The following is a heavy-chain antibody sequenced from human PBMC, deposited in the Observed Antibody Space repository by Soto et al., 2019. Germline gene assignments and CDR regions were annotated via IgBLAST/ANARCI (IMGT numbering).Heavy chain of an antibody. CDR2: IYYSGST. V-gene: IGHV4-59*01. CDR3: ARDRDFWSGYLTGGFDP. D-gene: IGHD3-3*01. J-gene: IGHJ5*02. Sequence: QVQLQESGPGLVKPSETLSLTCTVSGGSISSYYWSWIRQPPGKGLEWIGYIYYSGSTKYNPSLESRVTISVDTPKNQFSLKLSSVTAADTAVYYCARDRDFWSGYLTGGFDPWGQGTLVTVSS. CDR1: GGSISSYY.